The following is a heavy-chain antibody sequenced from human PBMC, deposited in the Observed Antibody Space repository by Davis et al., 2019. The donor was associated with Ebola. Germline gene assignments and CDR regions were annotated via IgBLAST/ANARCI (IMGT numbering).Heavy chain of an antibody. V-gene: IGHV3-21*01. J-gene: IGHJ3*02. Sequence: GGSLRLSCAASGFTFSSYWMSWVRQAPGKGLEWVSSISISSAFIYYADSVKGRFTVSRDNAKNSLSLQMDSLRVEDTAVYYCAGGESGWDASDIWGRGTMVTVSS. CDR2: ISISSAFI. D-gene: IGHD6-19*01. CDR3: AGGESGWDASDI. CDR1: GFTFSSYW.